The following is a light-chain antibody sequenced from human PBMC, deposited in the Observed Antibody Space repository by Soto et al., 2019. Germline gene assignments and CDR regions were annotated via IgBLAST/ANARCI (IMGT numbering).Light chain of an antibody. V-gene: IGKV3-15*01. J-gene: IGKJ1*01. CDR2: DAS. Sequence: EIVMTQSPATLSVCPGERATLSCRASQSVGSTLAWYQQKVGQAPRLLIYDASARATGIPARFSGSGSGTEFTLTISSLQSEDFAVYYCQQYNDWPETFGQGTKVEIK. CDR3: QQYNDWPET. CDR1: QSVGST.